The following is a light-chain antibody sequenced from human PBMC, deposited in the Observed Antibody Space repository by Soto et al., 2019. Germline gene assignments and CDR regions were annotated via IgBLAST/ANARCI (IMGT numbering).Light chain of an antibody. CDR1: QSLLHSNGYNY. V-gene: IGKV2-28*01. J-gene: IGKJ1*01. Sequence: DTVMTQSPLSLPVTPGEPASISCRSSQSLLHSNGYNYLDWYLQKPGQSPQLLIYLGSNRASGVPDRFSGSGSGTDFTLNISRVEAEDVAVCYCKQALHLWTFGKGTKVYIK. CDR2: LGS. CDR3: KQALHLWT.